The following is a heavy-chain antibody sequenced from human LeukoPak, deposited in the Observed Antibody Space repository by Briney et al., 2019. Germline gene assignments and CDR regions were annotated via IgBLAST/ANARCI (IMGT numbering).Heavy chain of an antibody. J-gene: IGHJ4*02. CDR2: LSGSGGST. Sequence: GGSLRLSCAASGFTFSSYAMSWVRQAPGKGLEWVSSLSGSGGSTYYADSVKGRFTISRDYSKNTLFLQMSSLRAEDTAVYYCARAGASNEFDYWGQGTLVTVSS. CDR3: ARAGASNEFDY. CDR1: GFTFSSYA. V-gene: IGHV3-23*01. D-gene: IGHD2-8*01.